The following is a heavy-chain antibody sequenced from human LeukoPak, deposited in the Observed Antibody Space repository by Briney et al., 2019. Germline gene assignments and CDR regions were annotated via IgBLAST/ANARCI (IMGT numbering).Heavy chain of an antibody. D-gene: IGHD6-13*01. J-gene: IGHJ4*02. CDR1: GGTFSSYA. CDR2: IIPIFGTA. Sequence: SVKVPCKASGGTFSSYAISWVRQAPGQGLEWMGGIIPIFGTANYAQKFQGRVTITADESTSTAYMELSSLRSEDTAVYYCARGHLSYGFIAAAGTAFDYWGQGTLVTVSS. CDR3: ARGHLSYGFIAAAGTAFDY. V-gene: IGHV1-69*13.